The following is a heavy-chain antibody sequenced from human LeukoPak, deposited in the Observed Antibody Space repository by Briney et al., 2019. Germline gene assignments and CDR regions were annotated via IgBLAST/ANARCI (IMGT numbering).Heavy chain of an antibody. CDR2: IIPILGIA. Sequence: SVKVSCKASGGTFSSYAISWVRQAPGQGLEWMGRIIPILGIANYAQKFQGRVTITADKSTSTAYMELSSLRSEDTAVYYCARQYYDSSGSGYWGQGTLVTVSS. D-gene: IGHD3-22*01. V-gene: IGHV1-69*04. J-gene: IGHJ4*02. CDR1: GGTFSSYA. CDR3: ARQYYDSSGSGY.